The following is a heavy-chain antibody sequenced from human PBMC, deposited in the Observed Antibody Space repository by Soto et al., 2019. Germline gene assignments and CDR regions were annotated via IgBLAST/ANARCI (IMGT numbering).Heavy chain of an antibody. CDR2: ISYDGSNK. CDR3: AREPVLITMVRYFDY. CDR1: GFTFSSYA. D-gene: IGHD3-10*01. Sequence: PGGSLRLSCAASGFTFSSYAMHWVGQAPGKGLEWVAVISYDGSNKYYADSVKGRFTISRDNSKNTLYLQMNSLRAEDTAVYYCAREPVLITMVRYFDYWGQGTLVTVSS. J-gene: IGHJ4*02. V-gene: IGHV3-30-3*01.